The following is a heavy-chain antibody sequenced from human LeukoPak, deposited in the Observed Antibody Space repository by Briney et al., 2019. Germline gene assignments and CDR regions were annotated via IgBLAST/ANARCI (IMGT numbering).Heavy chain of an antibody. Sequence: GGSLRPSCAASGFTFSGSAMHWVRQASGKGLEWVGRIRSKVNSYATAYAASVKGRFTISRDDSKNTAYLQMNSLKTEDTAVYYCTIKVGATYYFDYWGQGTLVTVSS. J-gene: IGHJ4*02. D-gene: IGHD1-26*01. CDR3: TIKVGATYYFDY. V-gene: IGHV3-73*01. CDR2: IRSKVNSYAT. CDR1: GFTFSGSA.